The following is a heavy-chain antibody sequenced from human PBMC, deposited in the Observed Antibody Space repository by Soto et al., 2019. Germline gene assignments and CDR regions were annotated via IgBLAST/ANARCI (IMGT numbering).Heavy chain of an antibody. CDR1: GGSFSGYY. Sequence: SETLSLTCAVYGGSFSGYYWSWIRQPPGKGLEWIGEINHSGSTNYNPSLKSRVTISVDTSKNQFSLKLSSVTAADTAVYYCARGTLGYCSGGSCSPYLNWGQGTLVTVSS. J-gene: IGHJ4*02. CDR3: ARGTLGYCSGGSCSPYLN. CDR2: INHSGST. D-gene: IGHD2-15*01. V-gene: IGHV4-34*01.